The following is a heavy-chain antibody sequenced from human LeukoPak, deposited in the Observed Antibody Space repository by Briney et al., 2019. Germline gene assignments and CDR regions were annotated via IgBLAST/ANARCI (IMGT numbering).Heavy chain of an antibody. Sequence: GESLKISCKASGYSFTSYWIGWVRQMPGKGLEWMGIVYPADSHTRYSPSFQGQVTISADKSISTAYLQWSSLKASDTAMYYCARHPSTMGDAFDIWGQGTMVTVSS. D-gene: IGHD3-3*01. V-gene: IGHV5-51*01. J-gene: IGHJ3*02. CDR2: VYPADSHT. CDR3: ARHPSTMGDAFDI. CDR1: GYSFTSYW.